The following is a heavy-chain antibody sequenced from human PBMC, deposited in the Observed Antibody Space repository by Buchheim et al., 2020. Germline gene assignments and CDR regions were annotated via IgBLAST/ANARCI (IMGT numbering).Heavy chain of an antibody. D-gene: IGHD3-22*01. CDR2: ISTTGGST. CDR3: ARDGLGYNSDSGGYKDC. Sequence: EVQLVESGGGLVQPGGSLRLSCAASGFTFGHYSMNWVRQAPGKGLEWISYISTTGGSTYYADSVKGRFTISRDSAKKSLDLQMNSLRAEDTAVYYCARDGLGYNSDSGGYKDCWGQGTL. V-gene: IGHV3-48*01. CDR1: GFTFGHYS. J-gene: IGHJ4*02.